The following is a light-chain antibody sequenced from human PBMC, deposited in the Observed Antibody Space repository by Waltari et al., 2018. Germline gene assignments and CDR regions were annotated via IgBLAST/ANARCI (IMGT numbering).Light chain of an antibody. J-gene: IGKJ4*01. Sequence: DIQMTQSPSSLSASVGDRVTIPCRASQSIRNYLNWYQQKPGKAPKLLIYGASSLQSGVPSRVSGSGSGTDFTLTISSLQPEDSATYYCQQSDSPPLTFGGGTRVEIK. CDR3: QQSDSPPLT. CDR1: QSIRNY. V-gene: IGKV1-39*01. CDR2: GAS.